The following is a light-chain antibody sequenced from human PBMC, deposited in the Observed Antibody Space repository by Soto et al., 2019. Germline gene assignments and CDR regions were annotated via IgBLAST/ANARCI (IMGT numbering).Light chain of an antibody. V-gene: IGLV2-14*01. J-gene: IGLJ1*01. CDR1: SSDVGHYNY. CDR2: EVS. CDR3: SAYTSSSTLL. Sequence: QSALTQPASVSGSPGQSITISCTGTSSDVGHYNYVSWYQQHPGKATKLMIYEVSNRPSGVSNRFSGSRSGYTASLSISGLQTEDEADYYCSAYTSSSTLLFGTGTKLTVL.